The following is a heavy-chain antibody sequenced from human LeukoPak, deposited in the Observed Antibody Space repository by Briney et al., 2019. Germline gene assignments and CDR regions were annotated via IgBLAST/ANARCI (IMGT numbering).Heavy chain of an antibody. D-gene: IGHD6-13*01. V-gene: IGHV3-23*01. CDR3: AKVGKSIWYLEFDY. J-gene: IGHJ4*02. CDR2: ISGSGDST. Sequence: PGGSLRLSCAASGFTFSNYAMSWVRQAPGKGLEWVSVISGSGDSTYYADSVKGRFTISRDNSKNTLFLQMNSLRAEDTAVYYCAKVGKSIWYLEFDYWGQGTLVTVSS. CDR1: GFTFSNYA.